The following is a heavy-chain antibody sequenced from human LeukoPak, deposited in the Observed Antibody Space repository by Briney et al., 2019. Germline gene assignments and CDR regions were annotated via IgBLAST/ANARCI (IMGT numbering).Heavy chain of an antibody. CDR2: IYHTGST. D-gene: IGHD3-22*01. Sequence: SETLSLTCVVSGYSISSGWSWGWIRQPPGQELEWIAAIYHTGSTFYNPSLESRVTISLDTSKNQFSLKLSSVTAADTAVYYCARNSSGIHFVYLGRGTLVTVSS. CDR1: GYSISSGWS. J-gene: IGHJ4*02. CDR3: ARNSSGIHFVY. V-gene: IGHV4-38-2*01.